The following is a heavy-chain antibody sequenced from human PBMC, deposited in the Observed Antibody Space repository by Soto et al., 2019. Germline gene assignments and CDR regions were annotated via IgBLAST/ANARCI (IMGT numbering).Heavy chain of an antibody. D-gene: IGHD4-17*01. J-gene: IGHJ4*02. Sequence: GGSLRLSCAVSGFSVSSSHMNWVRQAPGRGLEWVSVIYSGGSTYYAVSVKGRFTISRDNAKNSLYLQMNSLRDEDTAVYYCATRSDYGHYVSYYFDYWGQGTLVTVSS. CDR1: GFSVSSSH. CDR3: ATRSDYGHYVSYYFDY. CDR2: IYSGGST. V-gene: IGHV3-53*01.